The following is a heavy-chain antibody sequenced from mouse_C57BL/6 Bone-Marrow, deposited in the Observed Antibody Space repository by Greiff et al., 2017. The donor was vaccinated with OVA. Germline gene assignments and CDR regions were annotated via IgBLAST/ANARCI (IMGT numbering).Heavy chain of an antibody. CDR2: IWSGGST. V-gene: IGHV2-2*01. CDR1: GFSLTSYG. D-gene: IGHD2-5*01. Sequence: VQLQESGPGLVQPSQSLSITCTVSGFSLTSYGVHWVRQSPGKGLEWLGVIWSGGSTDYNAAFISRLSISKDNSKSQVFFKMNSLQADDTAIDYCARNRSKRTWFAYWGQGTLVTVSA. J-gene: IGHJ3*01. CDR3: ARNRSKRTWFAY.